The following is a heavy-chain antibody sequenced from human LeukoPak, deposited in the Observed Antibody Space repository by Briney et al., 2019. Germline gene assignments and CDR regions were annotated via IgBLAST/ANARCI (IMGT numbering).Heavy chain of an antibody. V-gene: IGHV1-18*01. Sequence: ASVKVSCKASGYNFFTYGITWVRQAPGQGLEWMGWISPHNGNANYAQKFQDRVIMTTDTSTNTAFMEVRSLRSDDTAMYYCTRGPPAYCRPGSCYRTEYFRHWGQGTLVTVSS. CDR1: GYNFFTYG. D-gene: IGHD2-15*01. J-gene: IGHJ1*01. CDR3: TRGPPAYCRPGSCYRTEYFRH. CDR2: ISPHNGNA.